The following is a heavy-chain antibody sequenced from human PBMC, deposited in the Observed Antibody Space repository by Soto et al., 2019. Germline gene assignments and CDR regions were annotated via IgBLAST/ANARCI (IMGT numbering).Heavy chain of an antibody. Sequence: EVQLVESGGGLVQAGGSLRLSCAASGFTFRSYWMHWVRQVPGKGLVWVARISSDGSNINYADSVKGRFTISRENAKNTLHLQMNGLRAEDTAVYYCARDRLVFVDFGGMDVWGQGTTVTVSS. CDR3: ARDRLVFVDFGGMDV. CDR1: GFTFRSYW. J-gene: IGHJ6*02. V-gene: IGHV3-74*01. CDR2: ISSDGSNI. D-gene: IGHD3-10*02.